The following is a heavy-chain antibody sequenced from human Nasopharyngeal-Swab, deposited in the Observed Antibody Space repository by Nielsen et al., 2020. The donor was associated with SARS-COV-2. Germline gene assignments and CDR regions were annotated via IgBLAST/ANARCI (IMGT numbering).Heavy chain of an antibody. CDR2: INPNTGGT. Sequence: VSVKVSCKASGYTFIDYYIYWVRQAPGQGLEWMGWINPNTGGTNYAQKFQGRVTMTRDTPISTAYMELSRLRSDDTAVYYCARGGTYYFDYWGQGTLVTVSS. CDR3: ARGGTYYFDY. CDR1: GYTFIDYY. D-gene: IGHD1-26*01. V-gene: IGHV1-2*02. J-gene: IGHJ4*02.